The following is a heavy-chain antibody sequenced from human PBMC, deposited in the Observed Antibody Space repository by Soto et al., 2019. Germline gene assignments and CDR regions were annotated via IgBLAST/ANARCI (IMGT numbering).Heavy chain of an antibody. CDR2: IYPGDSDT. V-gene: IGHV5-51*01. Sequence: PGESLKISCKASGYSFTSYWIGWVRQMPGKGLECMGIIYPGDSDTKYSPSLQGQVTISADTSLSTAYLQWPSLKASDTAMYYCARSRRGAYSSGWYSLSGYYNYGIDVWGQGTKVTVSS. D-gene: IGHD6-19*01. CDR1: GYSFTSYW. CDR3: ARSRRGAYSSGWYSLSGYYNYGIDV. J-gene: IGHJ6*02.